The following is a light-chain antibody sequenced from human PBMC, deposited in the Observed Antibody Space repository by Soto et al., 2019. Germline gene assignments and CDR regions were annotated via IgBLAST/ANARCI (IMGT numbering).Light chain of an antibody. CDR2: GAS. J-gene: IGKJ2*01. Sequence: EIVMTQSPATLSVSPGERATLSCRASQSINSNLAWYQQRPGQAPRLLIYGASTRATGIPARFSGSGSGAEFTLTISSLQSEDFAVYYCQQYNNWPPYTCGQGTKLEI. CDR3: QQYNNWPPYT. V-gene: IGKV3-15*01. CDR1: QSINSN.